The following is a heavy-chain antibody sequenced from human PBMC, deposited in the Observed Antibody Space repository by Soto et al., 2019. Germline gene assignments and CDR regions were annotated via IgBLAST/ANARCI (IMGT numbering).Heavy chain of an antibody. CDR3: ARSLAARACYGMDV. J-gene: IGHJ6*02. CDR2: INHSGST. V-gene: IGHV4-34*01. CDR1: GGSFSGYY. Sequence: PSETLSLTCAVYGGSFSGYYWSWIRQPPGKGLEWIGEINHSGSTNYNPSLKSRVTISVDTPKNQFSLKLSSVTAADTAVYYCARSLAARACYGMDVWGQGPPVTV. D-gene: IGHD6-6*01.